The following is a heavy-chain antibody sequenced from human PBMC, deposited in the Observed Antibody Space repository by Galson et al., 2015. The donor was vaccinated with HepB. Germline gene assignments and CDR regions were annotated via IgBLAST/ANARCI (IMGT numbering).Heavy chain of an antibody. D-gene: IGHD3-22*01. J-gene: IGHJ4*02. CDR3: ARDYYDSSGYQREYFDY. CDR1: GFTFSSYS. V-gene: IGHV3-21*01. Sequence: SLRLSCAASGFTFSSYSMNWVRQAPGKGLEWVSSISSSSSYIYYADSVKGRFTISRDNAKNSLYLQMNSLRAEDTAVYYCARDYYDSSGYQREYFDYWGQGTLVTVSS. CDR2: ISSSSSYI.